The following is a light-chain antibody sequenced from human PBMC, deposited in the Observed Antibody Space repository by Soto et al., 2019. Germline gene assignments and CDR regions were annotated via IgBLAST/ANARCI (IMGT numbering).Light chain of an antibody. CDR2: GAS. CDR1: QSVSSSY. CDR3: QQYGSSLTWT. J-gene: IGKJ1*01. V-gene: IGKV3-20*01. Sequence: DIILTESPGALSLYPGERATLSCRASQSVSSSYLAWYQQKPGQAPRLLIYGASSRATGIPDRFSGSGSGTDFTLTISRLEPEDFAVYYCQQYGSSLTWTFGQVTIVAIK.